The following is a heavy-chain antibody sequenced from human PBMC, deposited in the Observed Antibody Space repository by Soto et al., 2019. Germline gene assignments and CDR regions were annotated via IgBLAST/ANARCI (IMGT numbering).Heavy chain of an antibody. V-gene: IGHV1-3*01. Sequence: QVQLVQSGAEVKKPGASVKVSCKASGYTFTSYAMHWVRQAPGQRLEWMGWITADNGNTKYSQKFQGRVTITRDTSASRAYMELSSLRSEDTALYYCARGQWLVPGSWGQGTLVTVSS. CDR3: ARGQWLVPGS. D-gene: IGHD6-19*01. CDR2: ITADNGNT. J-gene: IGHJ5*02. CDR1: GYTFTSYA.